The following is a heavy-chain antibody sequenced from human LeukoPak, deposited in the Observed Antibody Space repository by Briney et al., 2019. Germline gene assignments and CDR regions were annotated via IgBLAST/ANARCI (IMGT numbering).Heavy chain of an antibody. CDR3: ARDPHSGYCSGGSCYTEYYFDY. V-gene: IGHV4-38-2*02. CDR1: GYSISSGYY. J-gene: IGHJ4*02. D-gene: IGHD2-15*01. Sequence: PSETLSLTCTVSGYSISSGYYWGWIRQPPGKGLEWIGSIYHSGSTYYNPSLKSRVTISVDTSKNQFSLKLSSVTAADTAVYYCARDPHSGYCSGGSCYTEYYFDYWGQGTLVTVSS. CDR2: IYHSGST.